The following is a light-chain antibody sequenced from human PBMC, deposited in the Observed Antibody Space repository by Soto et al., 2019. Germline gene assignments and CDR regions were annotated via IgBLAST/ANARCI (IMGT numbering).Light chain of an antibody. Sequence: ETVLTQSPATLSLSPGERATLSCRASQNVDIYLAWYQQKPDQAPRLLIYDASNRATGVPPRFSGSGSGTDFTLTISSLEPEDFALYYCQQRRNWPPLTFGQGTRLEFK. V-gene: IGKV3-11*01. CDR2: DAS. J-gene: IGKJ5*01. CDR1: QNVDIY. CDR3: QQRRNWPPLT.